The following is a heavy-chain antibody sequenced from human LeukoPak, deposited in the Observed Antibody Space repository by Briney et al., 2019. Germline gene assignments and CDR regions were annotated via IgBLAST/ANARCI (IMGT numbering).Heavy chain of an antibody. V-gene: IGHV3-48*03. CDR1: GFTFSSHE. Sequence: GGSLRLSCAASGFTFSSHEMNWVRQPPGKGLEWVSYISSGGSTIYYADSVKGRFTVSRDNAKNSLYLQMNSLRAEDTAVYYCARVKCSGSSCSDYWGQGTLVTVSS. CDR3: ARVKCSGSSCSDY. CDR2: ISSGGSTI. J-gene: IGHJ4*02. D-gene: IGHD2-15*01.